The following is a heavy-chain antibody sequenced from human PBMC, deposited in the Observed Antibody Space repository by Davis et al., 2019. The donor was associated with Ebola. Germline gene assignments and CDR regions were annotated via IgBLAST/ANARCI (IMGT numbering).Heavy chain of an antibody. J-gene: IGHJ4*02. V-gene: IGHV3-23*01. D-gene: IGHD1-7*01. CDR2: ISGSGVGT. CDR1: GFNFRNAW. Sequence: GESLKISCAASGFNFRNAWMTWVRQAPGKGLEWVSAISGSGVGTYYADSVKGRFTISRDNSKNTLYLQMNSLRVDDTAVYYCAKGIIGWNFAFGYWGQGTLVTVSS. CDR3: AKGIIGWNFAFGY.